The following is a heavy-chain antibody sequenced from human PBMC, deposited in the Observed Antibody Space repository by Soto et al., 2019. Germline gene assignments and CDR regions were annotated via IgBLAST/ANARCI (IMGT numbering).Heavy chain of an antibody. Sequence: QVQLQESGPGLVKPSETLSLTCTVSGGSISSYYWSWVRQPAGKGLEWIGRVYTSGSTNYNPSLNIRVTVSLDTSKNQFSLRANSVTAADTAVYYCARDSGDYQGCDYWGQGTLVTVSS. D-gene: IGHD4-17*01. CDR1: GGSISSYY. J-gene: IGHJ4*02. CDR2: VYTSGST. CDR3: ARDSGDYQGCDY. V-gene: IGHV4-4*07.